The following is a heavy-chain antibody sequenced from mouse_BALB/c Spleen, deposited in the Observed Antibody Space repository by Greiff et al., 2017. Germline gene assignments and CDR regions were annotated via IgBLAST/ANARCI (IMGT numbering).Heavy chain of an antibody. CDR3: TSHRYDVDY. Sequence: QVQLKESGAELVRPGASVTLSCKASGYTFTDYEMHWVKQTPVHGLEWIGAIDPETGGTAYNQKFKGKATLTADKSSSTAYMELRSLTSEDSAVYSCTSHRYDVDYWGQGTTLTVSS. CDR2: IDPETGGT. V-gene: IGHV1-15*01. D-gene: IGHD2-14*01. J-gene: IGHJ2*01. CDR1: GYTFTDYE.